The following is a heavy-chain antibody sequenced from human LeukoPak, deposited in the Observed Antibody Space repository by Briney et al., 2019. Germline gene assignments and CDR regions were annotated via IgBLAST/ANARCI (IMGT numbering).Heavy chain of an antibody. V-gene: IGHV3-30*02. CDR3: AKDGGYCSGGSCYTKYYFDY. J-gene: IGHJ4*02. CDR2: IRYDGSNK. D-gene: IGHD2-15*01. CDR1: GFTFSSYE. Sequence: GGSLRLSCAASGFTFSSYEMNWVRQAPGKGLEWVAFIRYDGSNKYYADSVKGRFTISRDNSKNTLYLQMNSLRAEDTAVYYCAKDGGYCSGGSCYTKYYFDYWGQGTLVTVSS.